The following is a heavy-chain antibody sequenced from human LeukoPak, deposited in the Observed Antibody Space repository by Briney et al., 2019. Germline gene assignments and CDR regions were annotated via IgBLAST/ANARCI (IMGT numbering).Heavy chain of an antibody. CDR3: ATSAVAGYYS. CDR1: GFTFSSYS. J-gene: IGHJ5*02. Sequence: GGFLRLSCAASGFTFSSYSMNWVRQAPGKGLEWVSYISGSSITIYYADSVKGRFTISRDNAKNSLYLQMSSLRAEDTAVYYCATSAVAGYYSWGQGTLVTDSS. D-gene: IGHD3-9*01. V-gene: IGHV3-48*01. CDR2: ISGSSITI.